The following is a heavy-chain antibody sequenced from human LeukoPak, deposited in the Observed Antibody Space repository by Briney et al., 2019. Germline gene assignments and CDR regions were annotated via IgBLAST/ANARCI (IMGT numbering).Heavy chain of an antibody. V-gene: IGHV4-38-2*02. CDR2: IYHSGST. D-gene: IGHD1-26*01. Sequence: PSETLSLTCTVSGYSISSGYYWGWIRQPPGKGLEWIGSIYHSGSTYYNPSLKSRVTISVDTSKNQFSLKLTSVTAADTAVYYCARVGWELGVLSYYYYMDVWGKGTTVTISS. J-gene: IGHJ6*03. CDR3: ARVGWELGVLSYYYYMDV. CDR1: GYSISSGYY.